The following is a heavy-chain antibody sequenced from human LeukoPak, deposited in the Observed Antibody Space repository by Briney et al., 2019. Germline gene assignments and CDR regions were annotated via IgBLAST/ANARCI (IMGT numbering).Heavy chain of an antibody. CDR3: ARQKPIAARPYDY. CDR1: GFTFSSYA. CDR2: ISYDGSNK. V-gene: IGHV3-30-3*01. J-gene: IGHJ4*02. D-gene: IGHD6-6*01. Sequence: GGSLRLSCAASGFTFSSYAMHWVRQAPGKGLEWVAVISYDGSNKYYADPVKGRFTISRDNSKNTLYLQMNSLRAEDTAVYYCARQKPIAARPYDYWGQGTLVTVSS.